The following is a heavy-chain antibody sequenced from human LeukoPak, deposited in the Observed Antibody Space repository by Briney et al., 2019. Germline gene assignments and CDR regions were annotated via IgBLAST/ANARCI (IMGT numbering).Heavy chain of an antibody. CDR1: GYTFTGYY. CDR2: INPNSGGT. J-gene: IGHJ4*02. D-gene: IGHD2-2*02. CDR3: AREERYCSSTSCYNFDY. V-gene: IGHV1-2*02. Sequence: GASVKVSCKASGYTFTGYYMHWVRQAPGQGLEWMGWINPNSGGTNYAQKFQGRVTMTRDTSISTAYVELSRLRSDDTDVYYCAREERYCSSTSCYNFDYRGQGTLVTVSS.